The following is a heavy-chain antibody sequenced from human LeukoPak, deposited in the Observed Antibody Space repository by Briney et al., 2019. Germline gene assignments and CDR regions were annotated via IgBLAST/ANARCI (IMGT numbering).Heavy chain of an antibody. CDR1: GGSFSGYY. CDR2: INHSGST. CDR3: ARAGYSSGWYARGGFVSD. Sequence: SETLSLTCAVYGGSFSGYYWSWIRQPPEKGLEWIGEINHSGSTNYNPSLKSRVTISVDTSKNQFSLKLSSVTAADTAVYYCARAGYSSGWYARGGFVSDWGQGTLVTVSS. V-gene: IGHV4-34*01. D-gene: IGHD6-19*01. J-gene: IGHJ4*02.